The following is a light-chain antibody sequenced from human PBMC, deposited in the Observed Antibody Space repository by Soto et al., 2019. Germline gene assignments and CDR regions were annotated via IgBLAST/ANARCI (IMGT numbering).Light chain of an antibody. CDR2: EVN. CDR3: SSYTSDNRDYA. V-gene: IGLV2-14*01. CDR1: SSDVGAYTS. J-gene: IGLJ1*01. Sequence: QSVLTQPASVSGSPGQSITISCTGTSSDVGAYTSVSWYQHHPGKAPKVIIYEVNKRPSGISNRFSGSKSVNTASLTISGLQPDDEAHYYCSSYTSDNRDYAFGTGTKVTVL.